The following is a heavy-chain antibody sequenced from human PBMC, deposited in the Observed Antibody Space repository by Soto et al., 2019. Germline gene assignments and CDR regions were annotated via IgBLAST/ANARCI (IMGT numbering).Heavy chain of an antibody. CDR2: ISAHNGNT. D-gene: IGHD1-1*01. CDR3: ARGRYVDY. Sequence: QVHLVQSGAEVKKPGASVKVSCKGSGYAFTTYDITWVRQAPGQGLEWMGWISAHNGNTNYAQKLQGRVTVTRDTSTSTAYMELRSLRSDDTAVYYCARGRYVDYWGQGALVTVSS. V-gene: IGHV1-18*01. CDR1: GYAFTTYD. J-gene: IGHJ4*02.